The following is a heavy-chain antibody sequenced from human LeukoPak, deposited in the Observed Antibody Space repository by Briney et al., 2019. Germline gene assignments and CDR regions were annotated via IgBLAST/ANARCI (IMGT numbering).Heavy chain of an antibody. V-gene: IGHV4-4*07. Sequence: PSETLSLTCTVSGGSISSYYWSWIRQPAGKGLEWIGRIYTSGSTNYNPSLKSRVTMSVDTSKNQFSLKLSSVTAADTAVYNCARAADTAMYYYYCMDVWGKGTTVTVSS. CDR2: IYTSGST. CDR1: GGSISSYY. D-gene: IGHD5-18*01. CDR3: ARAADTAMYYYYCMDV. J-gene: IGHJ6*03.